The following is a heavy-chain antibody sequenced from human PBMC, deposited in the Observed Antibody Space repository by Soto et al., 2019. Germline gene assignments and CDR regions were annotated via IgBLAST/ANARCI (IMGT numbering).Heavy chain of an antibody. CDR3: VREGRGSFDF. Sequence: GGSLRLSCAASGFIFTNYAMNWVRQAPGKGLEWVSVIGGRGNSAYYADSVQGRFTISRDNSKNALSLQMSSLTADDTAIYYCVREGRGSFDFWGRGTMVTVSS. CDR1: GFIFTNYA. CDR2: IGGRGNSA. D-gene: IGHD5-12*01. J-gene: IGHJ3*01. V-gene: IGHV3-23*01.